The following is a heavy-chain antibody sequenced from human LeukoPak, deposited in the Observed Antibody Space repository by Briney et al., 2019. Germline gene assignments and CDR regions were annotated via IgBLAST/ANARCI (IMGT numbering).Heavy chain of an antibody. Sequence: SETLSLTCNVSGGSIRSNLYYWVWIRQPPGKGLEWIGSIYYSGSANYNPSLKSRVTISVDTSKNQFSLKLSSVTAADTAVYYCARGTGEFDYWGQGTLVTFSS. CDR1: GGSIRSNLYY. CDR2: IYYSGSA. V-gene: IGHV4-39*07. CDR3: ARGTGEFDY. J-gene: IGHJ4*02. D-gene: IGHD7-27*01.